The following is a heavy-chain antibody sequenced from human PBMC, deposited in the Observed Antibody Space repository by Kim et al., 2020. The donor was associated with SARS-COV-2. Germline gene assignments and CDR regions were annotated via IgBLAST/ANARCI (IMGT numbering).Heavy chain of an antibody. J-gene: IGHJ4*02. V-gene: IGHV4-39*01. CDR3: ARAEYYYDSTGYYYRYYFDY. Sequence: SETLSLTCTASGGSISSSSYYWGWTRQPPGKGLEWIGSIYYSGSTYYNPSLKSRVTISVDTSKNQFSLKLSSVTAADTAVYYCARAEYYYDSTGYYYRYYFDYWGQGTLVTVSS. CDR1: GGSISSSSYY. CDR2: IYYSGST. D-gene: IGHD3-22*01.